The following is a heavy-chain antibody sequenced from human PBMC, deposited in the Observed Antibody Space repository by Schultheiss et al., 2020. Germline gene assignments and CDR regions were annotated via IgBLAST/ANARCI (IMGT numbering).Heavy chain of an antibody. CDR1: GGSISSGDYY. J-gene: IGHJ5*02. V-gene: IGHV4-61*08. D-gene: IGHD4-17*01. Sequence: SETLSLTCTVSGGSISSGDYYWSWIRQPPGKGLEWIGYIFYSGSTNYNPSLKSRVTISVDTSKNQFSLKLSSVTAADTAVYYCARGNGNGDYDWFDPWGQGTLVTVSS. CDR3: ARGNGNGDYDWFDP. CDR2: IFYSGST.